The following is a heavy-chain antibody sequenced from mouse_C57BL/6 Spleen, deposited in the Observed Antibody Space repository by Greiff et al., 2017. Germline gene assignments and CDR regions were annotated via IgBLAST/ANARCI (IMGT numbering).Heavy chain of an antibody. V-gene: IGHV2-5*01. CDR3: AKAEFYAMDY. CDR2: IWRGGST. Sequence: QVQLKQSGPGLVQPSQSLSITCTVSGFSLTSYGVHWVRQSPGKGLEWLGVIWRGGSTDYNAAFMSRLSSTKNNSKSQVFFKMNSLQADDTAIYYGAKAEFYAMDYWGQGTSVTVSS. CDR1: GFSLTSYG. J-gene: IGHJ4*01.